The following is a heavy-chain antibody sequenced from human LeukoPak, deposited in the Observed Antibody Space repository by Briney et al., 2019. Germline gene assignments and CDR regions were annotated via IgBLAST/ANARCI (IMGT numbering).Heavy chain of an antibody. D-gene: IGHD3-9*01. CDR2: MYHSGLI. CDR1: GYSISSGYY. CDR3: ARLNRYCDILTGYYYYYYYMDV. Sequence: SDTLSLTCTVSGYSISSGYYWGWIRQSPGKGLEWIANMYHSGLIYYNPSLKSRVTISVDTSKNQFSLKLSSVTAADTAVYYCARLNRYCDILTGYYYYYYYMDVWGKGTTVTVSS. V-gene: IGHV4-38-2*02. J-gene: IGHJ6*03.